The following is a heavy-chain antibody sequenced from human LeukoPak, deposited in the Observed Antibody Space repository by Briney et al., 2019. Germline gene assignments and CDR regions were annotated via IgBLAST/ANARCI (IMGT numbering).Heavy chain of an antibody. J-gene: IGHJ3*02. D-gene: IGHD3-10*01. Sequence: SETLSLTCTVSGGSISSYYWIWIRQPPGKGLEWIGYIYYSGSTNYNPSLKSRVTISVDTSKNQFSLKLSSVTAADTAVYYCARDGGHRAFDIWGQGTMVTVSS. CDR2: IYYSGST. CDR3: ARDGGHRAFDI. V-gene: IGHV4-59*01. CDR1: GGSISSYY.